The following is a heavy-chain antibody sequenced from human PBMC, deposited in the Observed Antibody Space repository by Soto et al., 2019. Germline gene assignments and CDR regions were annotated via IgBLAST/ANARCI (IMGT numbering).Heavy chain of an antibody. CDR1: GGSISRGDYY. Sequence: SETLSLTCTVSGGSISRGDYYGSWIRQPPGKGLEWIGYIYYSGSTYYNPSLKSRVTISVDTSKNQFSLKLSSVTAADTAVYYCARDNRGYYDILTGYYIPPYYGMDVWGQGTTVTVSS. CDR2: IYYSGST. D-gene: IGHD3-9*01. V-gene: IGHV4-30-4*01. J-gene: IGHJ6*02. CDR3: ARDNRGYYDILTGYYIPPYYGMDV.